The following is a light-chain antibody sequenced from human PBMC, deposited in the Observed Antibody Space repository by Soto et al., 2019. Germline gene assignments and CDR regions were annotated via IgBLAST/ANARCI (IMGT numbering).Light chain of an antibody. J-gene: IGKJ4*01. CDR3: LQDYNYPFT. CDR1: QGISSY. V-gene: IGKV1-8*01. CDR2: AAS. Sequence: IRMTQSPSSFSASTGDRVTITCRASQGISSYLAWYQQKPGKAPKLLIYAASTLQSGVPSRFSGSGSGTDFTLTITSLQPEDFATYYCLQDYNYPFTFGGGTKVDIK.